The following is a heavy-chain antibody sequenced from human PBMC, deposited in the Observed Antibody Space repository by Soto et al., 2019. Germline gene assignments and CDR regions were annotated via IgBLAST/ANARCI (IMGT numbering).Heavy chain of an antibody. CDR1: GGTFSSYA. J-gene: IGHJ6*03. V-gene: IGHV1-69*13. CDR2: IIPIFGTA. CDR3: AKKAAALGPESLTYDSSGYYYYYYYMDV. Sequence: ASVKVSCKASGGTFSSYAISWVRQAPGQGLEWMGGIIPIFGTANYAQKFQGRVTITADESTSTAYMELSSLRSEDTAVYYCAKKAAALGPESLTYDSSGYYYYYYYMDVWGKGTTVTVSS. D-gene: IGHD3-22*01.